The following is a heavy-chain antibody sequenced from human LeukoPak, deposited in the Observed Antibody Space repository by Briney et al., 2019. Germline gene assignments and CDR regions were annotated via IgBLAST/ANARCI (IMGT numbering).Heavy chain of an antibody. CDR3: ARDLPPFGGYFDY. CDR2: IYYSGST. V-gene: IGHV4-30-4*01. D-gene: IGHD3-3*01. J-gene: IGHJ4*02. Sequence: SETLSLTCTVSGVSISSGDYYWSWIRQPPGKGLEWIGYIYYSGSTYYNPSLKSRVTISVDTPKNQFSLKLSSVTAADTAVYYCARDLPPFGGYFDYWGQGTLVTVSS. CDR1: GVSISSGDYY.